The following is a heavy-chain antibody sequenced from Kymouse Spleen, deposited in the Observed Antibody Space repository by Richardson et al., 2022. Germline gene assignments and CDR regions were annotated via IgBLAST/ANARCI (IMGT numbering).Heavy chain of an antibody. CDR2: IWYDGSNK. CDR3: ARDGGSGSPYYYYGMDV. CDR1: GFTFSSYG. J-gene: IGHJ6*02. V-gene: IGHV3-33*01. Sequence: QVQLVESGGGVVQPGRSLRLSCAASGFTFSSYGMHWVRQAPGKGLEWVAVIWYDGSNKYYADSVKGRFTISRDNSKNTLYLQMNSLRAEDTAVYYCARDGGSGSPYYYYGMDVWGQGTTVTVSS. D-gene: IGHD1-26*01.